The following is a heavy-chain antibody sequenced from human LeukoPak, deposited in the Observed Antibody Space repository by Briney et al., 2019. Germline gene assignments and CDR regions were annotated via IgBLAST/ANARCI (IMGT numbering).Heavy chain of an antibody. D-gene: IGHD6-19*01. CDR1: GFTFDDYA. J-gene: IGHJ4*02. CDR3: ARVRSGGWYDPVDY. Sequence: PGGSLRLSCAASGFTFDDYAMSRVRQAPGKGLEWVSGIYWNGGSTGYADSVKGRFTISRDNAKNSLYLQMNSLRAEDTAFYYCARVRSGGWYDPVDYWGQGTLVTVSS. CDR2: IYWNGGST. V-gene: IGHV3-20*04.